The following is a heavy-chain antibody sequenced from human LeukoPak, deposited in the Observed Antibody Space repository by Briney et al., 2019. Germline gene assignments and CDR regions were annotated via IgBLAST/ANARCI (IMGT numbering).Heavy chain of an antibody. Sequence: SETLSLTCTVSGGFISSGSYYWSWIRQPAGKGLEWIGRIYTSGSTNYNPSLKSRVTISVDTSKNQFSLKLSSVTAADTAVYYCARGLGFDYWGQGTLVTVSS. V-gene: IGHV4-61*02. D-gene: IGHD7-27*01. CDR3: ARGLGFDY. CDR1: GGFISSGSYY. CDR2: IYTSGST. J-gene: IGHJ4*02.